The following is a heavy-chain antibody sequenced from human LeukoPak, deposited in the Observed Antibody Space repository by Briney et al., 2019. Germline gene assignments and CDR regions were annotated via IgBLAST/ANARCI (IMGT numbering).Heavy chain of an antibody. CDR3: ARSPDSSAYAYYFDY. CDR2: MYPGDSDT. V-gene: IGHV5-51*01. Sequence: GESLKIPCKGSGYSFANLWIGWVRQMPGIGLEWMGIMYPGDSDTRYSPSFQGQVTISADKSISTAYLQWSSLKASDTAMYYCARSPDSSAYAYYFDYWAQGTLVTVSS. J-gene: IGHJ4*02. D-gene: IGHD3-22*01. CDR1: GYSFANLW.